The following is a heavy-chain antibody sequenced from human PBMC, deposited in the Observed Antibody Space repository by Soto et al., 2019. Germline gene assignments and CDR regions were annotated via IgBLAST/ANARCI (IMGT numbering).Heavy chain of an antibody. J-gene: IGHJ4*02. D-gene: IGHD3-10*01. V-gene: IGHV3-53*01. CDR1: GFTVGSNY. Sequence: PGRSMRLACAASGFTVGSNYMSWVRQAPGKGLEWVSVIYSGGSTYYADSVKGRFTISRDNSKNTLYRQMNSLVAEDTAVYYGAGYYFGSGSKWSYWGQGTLVTVSS. CDR3: AGYYFGSGSKWSY. CDR2: IYSGGST.